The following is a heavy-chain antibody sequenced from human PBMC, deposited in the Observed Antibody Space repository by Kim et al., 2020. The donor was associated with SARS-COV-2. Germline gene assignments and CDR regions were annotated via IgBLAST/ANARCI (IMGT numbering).Heavy chain of an antibody. CDR3: ARDAGYSSSWPKGYFDY. V-gene: IGHV4-31*03. CDR1: GGSISSGGYY. Sequence: SQTLSLTCTVSGGSISSGGYYWSWIRQHPGKGLEWIGYIYYSGSTYYNPSLKSRVTISVDTSKNQFSLKLSSVTAADTAGYYCARDAGYSSSWPKGYFDYWGQGTLVPVSS. CDR2: IYYSGST. J-gene: IGHJ4*02. D-gene: IGHD6-13*01.